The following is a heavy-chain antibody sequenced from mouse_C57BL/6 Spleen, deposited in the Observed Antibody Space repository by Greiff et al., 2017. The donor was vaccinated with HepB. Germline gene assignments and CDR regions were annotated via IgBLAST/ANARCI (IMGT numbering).Heavy chain of an antibody. Sequence: QVQLKQPGAELVKPGASVKLSCKASGYTFTSYWMHWVKQRPGQGLEWIGMIHPNSGSTNYNEKFKSKATLTVDKSSSTAYMQLSSLTSEDSAVYYCARGYYYGSSLDVWGTGTTVTVSS. CDR2: IHPNSGST. CDR3: ARGYYYGSSLDV. D-gene: IGHD1-1*01. CDR1: GYTFTSYW. V-gene: IGHV1-64*01. J-gene: IGHJ1*03.